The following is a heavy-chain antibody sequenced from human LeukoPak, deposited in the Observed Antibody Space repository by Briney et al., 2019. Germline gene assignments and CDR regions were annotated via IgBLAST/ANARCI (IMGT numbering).Heavy chain of an antibody. D-gene: IGHD6-6*01. V-gene: IGHV3-48*01. CDR1: GFTFRRYW. Sequence: GGSLRLSCATSGFTFRRYWMSWVRQARGQGRGWVSYISFSRSTIYYADSVKGRFTISRDNAKNLLYLQMNSLRADDTAVYYCAREAPRGTSSNPYYFDSWGQGTLVTVSS. CDR3: AREAPRGTSSNPYYFDS. J-gene: IGHJ4*02. CDR2: ISFSRSTI.